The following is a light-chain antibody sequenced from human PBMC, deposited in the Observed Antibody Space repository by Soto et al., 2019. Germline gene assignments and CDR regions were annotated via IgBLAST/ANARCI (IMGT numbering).Light chain of an antibody. V-gene: IGKV1-27*01. CDR1: QDIRNF. Sequence: DIQMTQSPTSLYASVGDRVTITCRASQDIRNFVAWYQQKPGKAPKLLIYAASTLQSGVPSRFSGSGSGTDFTLTINSLQPEDVATYSCQKYSSVPVFGPGTKVDIK. J-gene: IGKJ3*01. CDR2: AAS. CDR3: QKYSSVPV.